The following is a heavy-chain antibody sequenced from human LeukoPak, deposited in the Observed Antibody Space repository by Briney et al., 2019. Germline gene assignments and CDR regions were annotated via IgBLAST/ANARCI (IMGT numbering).Heavy chain of an antibody. CDR1: GLTFSSYW. J-gene: IGHJ6*04. V-gene: IGHV3-7*03. CDR3: SRDSSSWYYYYYYGMDV. Sequence: GGSLRLSCAASGLTFSSYWMSWVRQAPGKGLEWVANIRQDGSEKYYVDSVKGRFTISRDNAKNSLYLQMNSLRAEDTAVYYCSRDSSSWYYYYYYGMDVWGKGTTVTVSS. CDR2: IRQDGSEK. D-gene: IGHD6-13*01.